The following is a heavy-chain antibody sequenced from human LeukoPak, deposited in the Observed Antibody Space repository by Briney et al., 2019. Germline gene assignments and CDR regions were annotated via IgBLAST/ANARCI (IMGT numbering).Heavy chain of an antibody. V-gene: IGHV4-59*01. Sequence: SETLSLTCTVSGGSISSYYWTWIRQPPGKGLEWSGNIDYSGNTKYNPSLKSRVTISVDTSKNQFSLKLSSVTAADTAVFFCARWYYDSSGYRYFDYWGQGTLVTVSS. CDR2: IDYSGNT. CDR3: ARWYYDSSGYRYFDY. J-gene: IGHJ4*02. D-gene: IGHD3-22*01. CDR1: GGSISSYY.